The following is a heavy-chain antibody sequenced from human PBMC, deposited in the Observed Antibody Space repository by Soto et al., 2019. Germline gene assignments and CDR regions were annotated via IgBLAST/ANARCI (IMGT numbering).Heavy chain of an antibody. J-gene: IGHJ5*02. CDR3: ARDNGYDILTGYYKSHWFDP. V-gene: IGHV1-24*01. Sequence: ASVKVSCKVSGYTLTELSMHWVRQAPGKGLEWMGGFDPEDGETIYAQKFQGRVTMTEDTSTDTAYMELRSLRSEDTAVYYCARDNGYDILTGYYKSHWFDPWGQGTLVTVSS. CDR2: FDPEDGET. D-gene: IGHD3-9*01. CDR1: GYTLTELS.